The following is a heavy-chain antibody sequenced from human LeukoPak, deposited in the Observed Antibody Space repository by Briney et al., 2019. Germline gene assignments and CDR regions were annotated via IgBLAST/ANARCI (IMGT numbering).Heavy chain of an antibody. J-gene: IGHJ4*02. CDR2: IWYDGSNK. CDR1: GFTFSSYG. Sequence: QAGGSLRLSCAASGFTFSSYGMPWVRQAPGKGLESVAVIWYDGSNKYYADSVKGRFTISRDNSKNTLDLQMNSPRAEDTAVYYCARDRSYDFWSGYSTPDYWGQGTLVTVSS. D-gene: IGHD3-3*01. CDR3: ARDRSYDFWSGYSTPDY. V-gene: IGHV3-33*01.